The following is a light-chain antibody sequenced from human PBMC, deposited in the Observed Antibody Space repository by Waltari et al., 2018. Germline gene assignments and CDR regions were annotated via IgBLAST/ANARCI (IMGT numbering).Light chain of an antibody. Sequence: QTVVTQEPSFSVSPGGSVTVTCGWNYGPVSTSNYPSWNQQTPGQPPRTLIYKPSSRSSGVSERFSGSILGSKAALTVAGAQADDESDYCCALYVCRAIGVFGGGTKLTVL. CDR3: ALYVCRAIGV. V-gene: IGLV8-61*01. CDR2: KPS. J-gene: IGLJ3*02. CDR1: YGPVSTSNY.